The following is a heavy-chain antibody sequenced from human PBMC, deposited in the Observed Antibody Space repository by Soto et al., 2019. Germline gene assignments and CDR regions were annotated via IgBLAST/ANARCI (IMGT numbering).Heavy chain of an antibody. J-gene: IGHJ6*02. D-gene: IGHD3-9*01. CDR2: IGGSGRNT. Sequence: EVQLLESGEGLVQPGGSLKLSCAASGFTFSNHAMSWVRQAPGKGLEWVSGIGGSGRNTYYADSEKGRFTISRDNSQNPLCLQRNSLRAEDTAEYYCARVLRYFGTPYGMDVWGRGTTVTVSS. V-gene: IGHV3-23*01. CDR1: GFTFSNHA. CDR3: ARVLRYFGTPYGMDV.